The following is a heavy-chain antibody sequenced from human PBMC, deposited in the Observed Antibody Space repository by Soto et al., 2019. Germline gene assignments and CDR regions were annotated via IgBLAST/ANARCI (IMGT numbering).Heavy chain of an antibody. Sequence: QVQLVQSGAEVKKPGSSVNVSCKASGGTFNTFAISWVRQAPGQGLEYLGGIVPILGPAFYAQRFQGRVTITADKSTNTAYLELTSLSSEDTAVYYCGRAAKRYFDSWGQGTQVSVSS. CDR1: GGTFNTFA. J-gene: IGHJ4*02. CDR2: IVPILGPA. CDR3: GRAAKRYFDS. V-gene: IGHV1-69*06.